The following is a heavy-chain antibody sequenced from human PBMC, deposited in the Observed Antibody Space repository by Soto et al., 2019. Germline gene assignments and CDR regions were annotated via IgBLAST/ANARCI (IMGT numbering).Heavy chain of an antibody. CDR2: KSYDGSNK. CDR1: GFTFSSYG. Sequence: QVQLVESGGGVVQPGRSLRLSCAASGFTFSSYGMHWVRQAPGKGLEWVAVKSYDGSNKYYADSVKGRFTISRDNSKNTLYLQMNSLRAEDTAVYYCAKEGGYDFWSGYYPYYYGMDVWGQGTTVTVSS. CDR3: AKEGGYDFWSGYYPYYYGMDV. V-gene: IGHV3-30*18. J-gene: IGHJ6*02. D-gene: IGHD3-3*01.